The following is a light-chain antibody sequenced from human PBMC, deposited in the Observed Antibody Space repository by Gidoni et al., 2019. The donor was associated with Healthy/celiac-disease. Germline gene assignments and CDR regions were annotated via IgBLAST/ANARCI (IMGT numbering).Light chain of an antibody. CDR2: GAS. CDR3: QQYGSSPGT. J-gene: IGKJ1*01. CDR1: QSVSSSY. Sequence: EIVLTKSPGTLSLSPGERATLSCRASQSVSSSYLAWYQQKPRQAPRLLIYGASSRATGIPDRFSGSGSGTDFTLTISRLEPEDFAVYYCQQYGSSPGTFGQXTKVEIK. V-gene: IGKV3-20*01.